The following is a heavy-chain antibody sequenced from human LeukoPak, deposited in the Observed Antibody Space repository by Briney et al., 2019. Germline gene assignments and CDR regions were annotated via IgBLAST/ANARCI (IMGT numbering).Heavy chain of an antibody. Sequence: SGPTLVKPTQTLTLTCTFSGFSPRSSGMCVSWIRQPPGKALEWLARIDWDDEKYYSTSLKTRLTISKDTSRNQVVLTMTKMDPMDTATYYCARIQGYGDYGVRDAFDFWGQGTIVTVPS. J-gene: IGHJ3*01. CDR3: ARIQGYGDYGVRDAFDF. CDR1: GFSPRSSGMC. V-gene: IGHV2-70*11. CDR2: IDWDDEK. D-gene: IGHD4-17*01.